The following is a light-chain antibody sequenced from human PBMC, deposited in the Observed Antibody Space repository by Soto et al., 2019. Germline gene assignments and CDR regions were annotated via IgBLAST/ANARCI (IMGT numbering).Light chain of an antibody. Sequence: QSALTQPASVSASPGQSITISCIGTSSDIGGYSYVSWYQQHPGKAPKLLIRDVNYRPSGISARFSGSKSGNTASLTISGLQTEDEADYYCSPYSSRSTLLVFGGGTKLTVL. CDR2: DVN. V-gene: IGLV2-14*03. J-gene: IGLJ2*01. CDR3: SPYSSRSTLLV. CDR1: SSDIGGYSY.